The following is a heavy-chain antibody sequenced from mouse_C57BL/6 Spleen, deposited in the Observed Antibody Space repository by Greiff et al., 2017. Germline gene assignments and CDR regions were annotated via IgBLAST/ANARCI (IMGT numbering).Heavy chain of an antibody. J-gene: IGHJ4*01. D-gene: IGHD4-1*01. V-gene: IGHV1-22*01. CDR2: INPNNGGT. CDR3: ASGILGGGPVGVYAMDY. CDR1: GYTFTDYN. Sequence: VQLQQSGPELVKPGASVKMSCKASGYTFTDYNMHWVKQSHGKSLEWIGYINPNNGGTSYNQKFKGKATLTVNKSSSTAYMGLRSLTSEDSAVYYCASGILGGGPVGVYAMDYWGQGTSVTVSS.